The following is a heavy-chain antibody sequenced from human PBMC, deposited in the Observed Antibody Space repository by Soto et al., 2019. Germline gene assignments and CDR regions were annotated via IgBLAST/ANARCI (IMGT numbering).Heavy chain of an antibody. D-gene: IGHD4-17*01. V-gene: IGHV3-11*01. CDR1: GFTFSDYS. CDR3: ARRSAVTTSHSFDI. Sequence: QEQLVESGGGLVKPGGSLRLSCAASGFTFSDYSMSWIRQAPGKGLEWISYIRSTDSSIFYADSVKGRFTISRDNARSSLYLHMDSLRAEDTAVYYCARRSAVTTSHSFDIWGQGTMVTASS. CDR2: IRSTDSSI. J-gene: IGHJ3*02.